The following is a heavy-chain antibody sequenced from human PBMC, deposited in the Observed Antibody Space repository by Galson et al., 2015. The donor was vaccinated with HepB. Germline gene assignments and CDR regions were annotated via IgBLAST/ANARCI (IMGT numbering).Heavy chain of an antibody. Sequence: TLSLTCAVSGGSISSGGYSWSWIRQPPGKGLEWIGYIYHSGSTYYNPSLKSRVTISVDRSKNQFSLKLSSVTAADTAVYYCARAQAGYCSSTSCAYDAFDIWGQGTMVTVSS. CDR3: ARAQAGYCSSTSCAYDAFDI. D-gene: IGHD2-2*01. CDR1: GGSISSGGYS. J-gene: IGHJ3*02. V-gene: IGHV4-30-2*01. CDR2: IYHSGST.